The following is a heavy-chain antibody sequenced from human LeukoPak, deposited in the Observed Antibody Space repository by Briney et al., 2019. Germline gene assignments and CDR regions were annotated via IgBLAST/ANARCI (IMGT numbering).Heavy chain of an antibody. J-gene: IGHJ4*02. CDR3: AGEALYYDFWSGYWH. Sequence: PSETLSLTCTVSGGSISSSSYYWGWIRQPPGKGLEWIGSIYYSGSTYYNPSLKIRVTISVDTSKNQFSLKLSSVTAADTAVYYCAGEALYYDFWSGYWHWGQGTLVTVSS. D-gene: IGHD3-3*01. CDR1: GGSISSSSYY. V-gene: IGHV4-39*02. CDR2: IYYSGST.